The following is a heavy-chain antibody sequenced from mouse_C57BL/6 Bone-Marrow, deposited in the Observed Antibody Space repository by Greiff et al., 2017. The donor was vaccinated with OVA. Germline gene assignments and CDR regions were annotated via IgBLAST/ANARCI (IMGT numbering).Heavy chain of an antibody. CDR3: ARTGTAYYFDY. CDR1: GYTFPSYG. V-gene: IGHV1-81*01. D-gene: IGHD4-1*01. J-gene: IGHJ2*01. Sequence: VQLQESGAELARPGAPVSLSCKASGYTFPSYGLSWVKQRTGQGLEWIGEIYPRSGNTYYNEKFKGKATLTADKSSSTAYMELRSLTSEDSAVYFCARTGTAYYFDYWGQGTTLTVSS. CDR2: IYPRSGNT.